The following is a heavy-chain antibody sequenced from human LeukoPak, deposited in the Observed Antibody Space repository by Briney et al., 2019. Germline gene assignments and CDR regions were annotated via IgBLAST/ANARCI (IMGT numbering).Heavy chain of an antibody. CDR3: ARAVRVNDLPSYYFDY. Sequence: GGSLRLSCAASGFTFSSYWMSWVRQAPGKGLEWVANIKQDGSEKYYVDSVKGRFTISRDNAKNSLYLQMNSLRAEDTAVYYCARAVRVNDLPSYYFDYWGQGTLVTVSS. CDR1: GFTFSSYW. CDR2: IKQDGSEK. J-gene: IGHJ4*02. V-gene: IGHV3-7*01. D-gene: IGHD1-1*01.